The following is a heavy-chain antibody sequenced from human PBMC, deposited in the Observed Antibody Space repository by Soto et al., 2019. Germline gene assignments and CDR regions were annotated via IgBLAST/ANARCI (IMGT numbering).Heavy chain of an antibody. CDR1: GFSLSTSGVG. V-gene: IGHV2-5*01. J-gene: IGHJ4*02. CDR2: ISWTDDK. D-gene: IGHD6-19*01. Sequence: QITLKESGPALGHPPQPLPLTCTVSGFSLSTSGVGVGWFRQPPGKALEGLALISWTDDKRYSPSLKSRLTITKDTSKNQGVVTMTNMDPVDTATYYCTHSPDVGSGWDYFDYWGQGTLVTVSS. CDR3: THSPDVGSGWDYFDY.